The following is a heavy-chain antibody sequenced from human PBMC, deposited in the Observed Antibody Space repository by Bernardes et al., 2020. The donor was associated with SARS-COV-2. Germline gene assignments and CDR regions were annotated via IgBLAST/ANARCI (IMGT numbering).Heavy chain of an antibody. D-gene: IGHD4-17*01. CDR2: IWHDGSRE. CDR3: ATEDGEWLDS. V-gene: IGHV3-33*01. Sequence: GGSLRLSCAASGFTFRNYTMHWVRQAPGKGLEWVAVIWHDGSREYYVDSVKGRFTISRDNSNNTLYLQMNNLRVEDTALYRCATEDGEWLDSWCQGTLVTVSS. CDR1: GFTFRNYT. J-gene: IGHJ5*02.